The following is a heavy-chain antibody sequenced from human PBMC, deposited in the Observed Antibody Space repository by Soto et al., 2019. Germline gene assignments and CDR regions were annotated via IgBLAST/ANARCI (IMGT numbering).Heavy chain of an antibody. D-gene: IGHD5-12*01. CDR3: ARGRIVASIHDAFEI. J-gene: IGHJ3*02. Sequence: QGQLLQSGDEVKTPGASVRVSCRASGYPFTSYGISWVRQAPGQGLEWVAWISAYNGNRDIAQKFQGGVTMTLETSTGTAHMELGDLTSADTAVYYCARGRIVASIHDAFEIWGQGTNVTVSS. CDR2: ISAYNGNR. CDR1: GYPFTSYG. V-gene: IGHV1-18*01.